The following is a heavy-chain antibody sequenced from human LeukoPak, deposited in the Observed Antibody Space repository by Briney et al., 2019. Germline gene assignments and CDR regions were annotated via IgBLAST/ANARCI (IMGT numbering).Heavy chain of an antibody. Sequence: KPSETLSLTCAVYGGSFSGYYWSWIRQPPGKGLEWIGEINHSGSTNYNPSLKSRVTISVDTSKNQFSLNLSSVTAADTAVYYCALGIFGVVPYYFDYWGQGTLVTVSS. J-gene: IGHJ4*02. CDR3: ALGIFGVVPYYFDY. CDR2: INHSGST. V-gene: IGHV4-34*01. D-gene: IGHD3-3*01. CDR1: GGSFSGYY.